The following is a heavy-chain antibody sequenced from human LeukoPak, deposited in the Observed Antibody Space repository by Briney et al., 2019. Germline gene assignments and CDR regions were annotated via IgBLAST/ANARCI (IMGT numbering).Heavy chain of an antibody. CDR2: ISGSGGST. CDR1: GFTFSSYA. Sequence: PGGSLRLSCAASGFTFSSYAMSWVRQAPGKGLEWVSAISGSGGSTYYADSVKGRFTISRDNSKNTLYLQMNSLRAEDTAVYYCAREVTYYYDSSGYYYGAFDIWGQGTMVTVSS. CDR3: AREVTYYYDSSGYYYGAFDI. J-gene: IGHJ3*02. V-gene: IGHV3-23*01. D-gene: IGHD3-22*01.